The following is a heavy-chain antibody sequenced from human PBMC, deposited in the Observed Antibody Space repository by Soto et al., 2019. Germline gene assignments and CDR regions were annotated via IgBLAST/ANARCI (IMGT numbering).Heavy chain of an antibody. J-gene: IGHJ5*02. CDR3: DHRRVYCSRTPCHVDDFEH. Sequence: SCRTLGNPTHTLTVACSCSCFSLIASVVCVGCIRHPPGRALECLALIYLNDDKRYSPSLKSRLTITKDTSKTQVVLTMTNMDPVDTATYYCDHRRVYCSRTPCHVDDFEHWGQGTMVNVS. CDR2: IYLNDDK. CDR1: CFSLIASVVC. V-gene: IGHV2-5*01. D-gene: IGHD2-2*01.